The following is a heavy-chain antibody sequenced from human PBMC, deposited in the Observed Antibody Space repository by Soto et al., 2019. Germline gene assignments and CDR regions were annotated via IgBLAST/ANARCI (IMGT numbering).Heavy chain of an antibody. CDR1: GYTFTGYY. J-gene: IGHJ5*02. D-gene: IGHD2-8*01. Sequence: ASVKVSCKASGYTFTGYYMHWVRQAPGQGLEWMGWINPNSGGTNYAQKFQGWVTMTRDTSIRTAYMELSRLRSDDTAVYYCARDLTPSTDLTLIHNWFDPWGQGTLVTVSS. CDR2: INPNSGGT. V-gene: IGHV1-2*04. CDR3: ARDLTPSTDLTLIHNWFDP.